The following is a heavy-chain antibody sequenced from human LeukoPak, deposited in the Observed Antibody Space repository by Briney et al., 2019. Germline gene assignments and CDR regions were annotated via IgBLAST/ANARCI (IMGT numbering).Heavy chain of an antibody. D-gene: IGHD2-21*02. CDR2: INYGGTT. V-gene: IGHV4-34*01. CDR3: ARFSTITPGDWGDAFDF. Sequence: SETLHLTRAVHGASFRDGFWSWIRQAPGKGLEWIGEINYGGTTNYNPSLMSRVTVSVDRSKNQFSLMMSSVTAADTATYYCARFSTITPGDWGDAFDFWGQGTMVSISA. CDR1: GASFRDGF. J-gene: IGHJ3*01.